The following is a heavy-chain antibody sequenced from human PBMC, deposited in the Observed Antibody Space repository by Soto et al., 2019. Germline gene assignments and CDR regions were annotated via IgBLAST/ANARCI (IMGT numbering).Heavy chain of an antibody. D-gene: IGHD3-9*01. J-gene: IGHJ4*02. CDR1: GGSISSGGYY. CDR3: AREVRYFDWLLYHGGNGAFDY. V-gene: IGHV4-31*03. Sequence: QVQLQESGPGLVKPSQTLSLTCTVSGGSISSGGYYWSWIRQHPGKGLEWIGYIYYSGSTYYNPSLKSRVTISVDTSKNQFSLKLSSVTAADTAVYYCAREVRYFDWLLYHGGNGAFDYWGQGTLVTVSS. CDR2: IYYSGST.